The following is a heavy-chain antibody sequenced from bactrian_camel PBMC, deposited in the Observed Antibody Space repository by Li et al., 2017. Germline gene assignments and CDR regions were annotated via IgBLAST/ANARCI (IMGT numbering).Heavy chain of an antibody. J-gene: IGHJ4*01. Sequence: VQLVESGGESVQSGGSLKLSCAVSGYTFSTYCMGWFRQAPGKQREGVASIDSDGSTYYDDSVKGRFTISQDNAKNTLYLQMNSLKSEDTAMYYCAADRAGVACRSTRGDNYWGQGTQVTVS. CDR3: AADRAGVACRSTRGDNY. CDR2: IDSDGST. CDR1: GYTFSTYC. V-gene: IGHV3S53*01. D-gene: IGHD3*01.